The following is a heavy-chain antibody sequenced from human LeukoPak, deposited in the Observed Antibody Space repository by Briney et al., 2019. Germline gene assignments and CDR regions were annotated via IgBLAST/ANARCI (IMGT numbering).Heavy chain of an antibody. CDR1: GASITNYY. V-gene: IGHV4-4*07. CDR3: ARQWRIVGAASRRYYYYGMDV. J-gene: IGHJ6*02. Sequence: PSETLSLTCTVSGASITNYYWNWIRQPAGKALEWIGRIYTTGNTNYNPSLKSRVTMSVDTSKNQFSLKLISVTAADTAVYYCARQWRIVGAASRRYYYYGMDVWGQGTTVTVSS. D-gene: IGHD1-26*01. CDR2: IYTTGNT.